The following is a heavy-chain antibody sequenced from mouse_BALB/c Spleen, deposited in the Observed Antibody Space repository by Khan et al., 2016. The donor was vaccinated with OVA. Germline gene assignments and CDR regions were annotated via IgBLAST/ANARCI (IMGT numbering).Heavy chain of an antibody. CDR3: ARSGTTVVAYWYFDV. Sequence: EVQLQESGPDLVKPSQSLSLTCTVTGYSITSGYSWHWIRQFPGNKLEWMDYIHYSGSTNYNPSLQSRISITRNTSKNQFCRQLNSVTPEDTATYYCARSGTTVVAYWYFDVWGAGTTVTVSS. J-gene: IGHJ1*01. V-gene: IGHV3-1*02. CDR1: GYSITSGYS. CDR2: IHYSGST. D-gene: IGHD1-1*01.